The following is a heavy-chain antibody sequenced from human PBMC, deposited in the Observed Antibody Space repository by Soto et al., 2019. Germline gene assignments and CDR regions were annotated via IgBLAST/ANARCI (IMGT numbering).Heavy chain of an antibody. Sequence: PGGSLRLSSAASGFTFSNYAMTWVRQGPGKGLEWVSGISGSGGRSYYADSVKGRFTISRDNSKSTLYLQMNSLRAEDTAVYYCAKAYFVWSSEQPYYFDYWGQGTLVTVSS. D-gene: IGHD3-16*01. J-gene: IGHJ4*02. CDR3: AKAYFVWSSEQPYYFDY. CDR2: ISGSGGRS. V-gene: IGHV3-23*01. CDR1: GFTFSNYA.